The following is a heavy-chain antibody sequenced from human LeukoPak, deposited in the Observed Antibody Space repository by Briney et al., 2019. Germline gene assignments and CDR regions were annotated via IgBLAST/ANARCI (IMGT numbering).Heavy chain of an antibody. CDR2: ISYDGSNK. D-gene: IGHD6-13*01. CDR3: AKDKAPAGNSYGMDV. Sequence: GRSLRLSCAASGFTFSSYGMHWVRQAPGKGLEWVAVISYDGSNKYYADSVKGRFTISRDNSKNTLYLQMNSLRAEDTAVYYCAKDKAPAGNSYGMDVWGKGTTVTVSS. J-gene: IGHJ6*04. CDR1: GFTFSSYG. V-gene: IGHV3-30*18.